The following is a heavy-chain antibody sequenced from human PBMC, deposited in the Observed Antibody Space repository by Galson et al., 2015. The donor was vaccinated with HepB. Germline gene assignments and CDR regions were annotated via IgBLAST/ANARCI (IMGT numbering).Heavy chain of an antibody. CDR1: GFTFSNAW. CDR2: IKSKTDGGTT. V-gene: IGHV3-15*01. Sequence: SLRLSCAASGFTFSNAWMSWVRQAPGKGLEWVGRIKSKTDGGTTDYAAPVKGGFTISRDDSKNTLYLQMNSLKTEDTAVYYCTTDIMYYYDSSGYYLVYWGQGTLVTVSS. J-gene: IGHJ4*02. CDR3: TTDIMYYYDSSGYYLVY. D-gene: IGHD3-22*01.